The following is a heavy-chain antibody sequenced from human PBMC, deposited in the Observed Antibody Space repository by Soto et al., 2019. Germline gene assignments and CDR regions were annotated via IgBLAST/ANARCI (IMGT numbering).Heavy chain of an antibody. CDR3: ARDWYYYDSSGYYDDAFDI. V-gene: IGHV4-59*01. J-gene: IGHJ3*02. CDR1: GGSISSYY. D-gene: IGHD3-22*01. CDR2: IYYSGST. Sequence: SETLSLTCTASGGSISSYYWSWIRQPPGKGLEWIGYIYYSGSTNYNPSLKSRVTISVDTSKNQFSLKLSSVTAADTAVYYCARDWYYYDSSGYYDDAFDIWGQGTMVTVSS.